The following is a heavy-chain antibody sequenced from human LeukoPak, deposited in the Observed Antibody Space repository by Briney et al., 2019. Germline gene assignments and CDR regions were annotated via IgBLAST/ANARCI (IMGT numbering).Heavy chain of an antibody. J-gene: IGHJ4*02. CDR2: IYSSGSN. D-gene: IGHD5-12*01. Sequence: SETLSLTCTVSGGSISGYFWSWIRQPAGKGLEWIGRIYSSGSNNYNPSLKSRVTMSLDMSKNHLALNLSCVTAADTAVYYCAREPTSGREPTSGRPLDYWGQGTLVTVSS. CDR1: GGSISGYF. CDR3: AREPTSGREPTSGRPLDY. V-gene: IGHV4-4*07.